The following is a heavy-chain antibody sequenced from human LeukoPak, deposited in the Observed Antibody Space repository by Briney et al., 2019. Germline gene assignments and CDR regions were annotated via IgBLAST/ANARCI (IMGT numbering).Heavy chain of an antibody. D-gene: IGHD3-9*01. V-gene: IGHV3-30*04. CDR1: GFTFSSYA. Sequence: GRSLRLSCAASGFTFSSYAMHWVRQAPGKGLEWVAVISYDGSNKYYADSVKGRFTISRDNSKNTLYLRMNSLRAEDTAVYYCARPFRYFDWEIIDYWGQGTLVTVSS. CDR3: ARPFRYFDWEIIDY. J-gene: IGHJ4*02. CDR2: ISYDGSNK.